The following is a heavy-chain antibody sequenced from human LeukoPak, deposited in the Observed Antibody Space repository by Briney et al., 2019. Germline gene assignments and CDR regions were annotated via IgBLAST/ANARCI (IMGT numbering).Heavy chain of an antibody. CDR1: GYTFTSYD. CDR3: TRGRGSGSYGTGLDP. CDR2: MNPNSGNT. V-gene: IGHV1-8*01. Sequence: EASVKVSCKASGYTFTSYDINWVRQATGQGPEWMGWMNPNSGNTGYAQKFQGRVTMTRDTSINTAYMELTSLRSEDTAVYYCTRGRGSGSYGTGLDPWGQGSLVTVSS. D-gene: IGHD1-26*01. J-gene: IGHJ5*02.